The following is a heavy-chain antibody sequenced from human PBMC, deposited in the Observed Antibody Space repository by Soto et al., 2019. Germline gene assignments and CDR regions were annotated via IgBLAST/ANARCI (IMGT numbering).Heavy chain of an antibody. CDR3: ARSPRGPRTAGSVDY. V-gene: IGHV3-23*01. Sequence: EVQLLESGGGLVQPGRSLRLSCAASGFTFSSYAMSWVRQAPGKGLEWVSVISAGGGNKYYADSVKGRFTISRDNSKNTLYLQLNSLRGEDTAVYYCARSPRGPRTAGSVDYWGQGTLVTVSS. CDR1: GFTFSSYA. J-gene: IGHJ4*02. CDR2: ISAGGGNK. D-gene: IGHD6-13*01.